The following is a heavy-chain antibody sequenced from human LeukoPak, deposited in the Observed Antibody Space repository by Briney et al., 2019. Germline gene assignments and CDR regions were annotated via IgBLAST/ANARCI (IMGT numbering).Heavy chain of an antibody. V-gene: IGHV3-48*01. CDR3: AIDYGDNEVDY. CDR1: GFTFSSYS. CDR2: ISSSSSSTI. J-gene: IGHJ4*02. Sequence: PGGSLRLSCAASGFTFSSYSMNWVRQAPGKGLEWASYISSSSSSTIYYADSVKGRFTISRDNAKNSLYLQMNSLRAEDTAVYYCAIDYGDNEVDYWGQGTLVTVSS. D-gene: IGHD4-17*01.